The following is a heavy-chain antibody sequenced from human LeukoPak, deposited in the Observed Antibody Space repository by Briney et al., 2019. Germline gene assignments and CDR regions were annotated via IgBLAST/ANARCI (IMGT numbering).Heavy chain of an antibody. Sequence: PSETLSLTCTVSGGSISSYYWSWIRQPPGKGLEWIGYIYTSGSTNYNPSLKSRVTISVDTSKNQFSLKLSSVTAADTAVYYCAGTQQGIFSQVDYWGQGTLVTVSS. CDR2: IYTSGST. V-gene: IGHV4-4*09. D-gene: IGHD3-3*01. CDR3: AGTQQGIFSQVDY. CDR1: GGSISSYY. J-gene: IGHJ4*02.